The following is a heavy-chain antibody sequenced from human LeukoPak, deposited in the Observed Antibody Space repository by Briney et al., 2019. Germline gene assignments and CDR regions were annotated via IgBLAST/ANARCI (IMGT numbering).Heavy chain of an antibody. J-gene: IGHJ4*02. CDR2: ISWNSDVI. CDR3: AGDSSTVYVSSIDF. D-gene: IGHD5/OR15-5a*01. Sequence: PGGSLRLSCATSGFIFDDHAMHWVRQAPGKGLEWVSSISWNSDVIAYADSVKGRFTISRDNAKSSLSLQMNSLTPGDTAFYFCAGDSSTVYVSSIDFWGQGILVTVSP. CDR1: GFIFDDHA. V-gene: IGHV3-9*01.